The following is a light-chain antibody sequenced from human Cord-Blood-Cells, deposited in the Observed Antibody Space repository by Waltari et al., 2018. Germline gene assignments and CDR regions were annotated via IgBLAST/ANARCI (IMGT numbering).Light chain of an antibody. CDR3: QQYDNLPIT. CDR1: RDTSNY. J-gene: IGKJ5*01. Sequence: DIQMTPSPSSLSASVGDRVTITCQANRDTSNYLNWYQQKPGKAPKLLIYDASNVETGVPSRISGSGSDTDFTFTISSLQPENIATYYCQQYDNLPITFGQGTRLEIK. CDR2: DAS. V-gene: IGKV1-33*01.